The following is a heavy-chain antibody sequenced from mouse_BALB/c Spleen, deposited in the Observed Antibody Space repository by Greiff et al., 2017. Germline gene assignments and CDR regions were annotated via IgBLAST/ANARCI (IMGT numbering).Heavy chain of an antibody. CDR1: GYTFTSYV. V-gene: IGHV1-14*01. CDR3: AREDDYDASGYFDV. D-gene: IGHD2-4*01. Sequence: VQLKQSGPELVKPGASVKMSCKASGYTFTSYVMHWVKQKPGQGLEWIGYINPYNDGTKYNEKFKGKATLTSDKSSSTAYMELSSLTSEDSAVYYCAREDDYDASGYFDVWGAGTTVTVSS. J-gene: IGHJ1*01. CDR2: INPYNDGT.